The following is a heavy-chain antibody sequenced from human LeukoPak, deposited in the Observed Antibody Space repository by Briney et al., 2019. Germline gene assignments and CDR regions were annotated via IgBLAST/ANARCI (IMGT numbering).Heavy chain of an antibody. J-gene: IGHJ3*02. CDR2: IDWDDDK. V-gene: IGHV2-70*11. D-gene: IGHD6-6*01. Sequence: SGPTLVNPTQTLTLTCTFSGFSLSTSGMCVSWIRQPPGKALEWLARIDWDDDKYYSTSLKTRLTTSKDTSKNQVVLTMTNMDPVDTATYYCARRTRAARDAFDIWGQGTMVTVSS. CDR1: GFSLSTSGMC. CDR3: ARRTRAARDAFDI.